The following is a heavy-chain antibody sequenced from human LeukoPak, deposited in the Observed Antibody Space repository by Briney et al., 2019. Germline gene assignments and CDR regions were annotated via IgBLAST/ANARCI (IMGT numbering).Heavy chain of an antibody. CDR1: GFTVSSNY. CDR3: ARDSQGSSGWSNRQYFDY. J-gene: IGHJ4*02. V-gene: IGHV3-66*02. CDR2: IYSGGST. Sequence: GGSLRLSCAASGFTVSSNYMSWVRQAPGKGLEGVSVIYSGGSTYYADSVKGRFTISRDNSKNTLYLQMNSLRAEDTAVYYCARDSQGSSGWSNRQYFDYWGQGTLVTVSS. D-gene: IGHD6-19*01.